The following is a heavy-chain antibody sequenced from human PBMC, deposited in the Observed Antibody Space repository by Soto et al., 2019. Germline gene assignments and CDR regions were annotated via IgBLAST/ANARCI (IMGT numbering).Heavy chain of an antibody. CDR2: SYYSGST. CDR1: GGSISSYY. J-gene: IGHJ4*02. D-gene: IGHD4-17*01. Sequence: SETLSLTCTVSGGSISSYYWSWIRQPPGKGLEWIGYSYYSGSTNYNPSLKSRVTISVDTSKNQFSLKLTSVTAADTVVYYCARHSPTVTPATFDYWGQGTLVTVSS. CDR3: ARHSPTVTPATFDY. V-gene: IGHV4-59*08.